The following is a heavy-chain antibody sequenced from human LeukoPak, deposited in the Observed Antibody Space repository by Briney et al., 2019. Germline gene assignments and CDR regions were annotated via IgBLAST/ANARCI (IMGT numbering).Heavy chain of an antibody. V-gene: IGHV4-39*07. Sequence: SETLSLTCTVSGGSIRSSSYYWGWLRQPPGKGLEWIGSIYYSGSTYYNPSLKSRVTIAADTSKNQFSLKLRSVTAADTAVYYCARDLYSSRTNDAFVIWGQGTMVTVSS. CDR2: IYYSGST. D-gene: IGHD6-19*01. CDR3: ARDLYSSRTNDAFVI. CDR1: GGSIRSSSYY. J-gene: IGHJ3*02.